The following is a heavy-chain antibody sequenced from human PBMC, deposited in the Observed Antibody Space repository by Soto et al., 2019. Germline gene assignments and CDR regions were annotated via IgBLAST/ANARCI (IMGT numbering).Heavy chain of an antibody. Sequence: QVFLVQSGAEVKQPGASVKISCKAFGYTFTGSYIHWMRQAPGQGLEWMGIINPTGGITNYAQKFQVTVVMTSNTSTSTPYVELSSLPSQDTATYHCATLYGVHNTMTFWLAYFDYWGEGTLVSV. J-gene: IGHJ4*02. D-gene: IGHD4-17*01. CDR2: INPTGGIT. CDR1: GYTFTGSY. V-gene: IGHV1-46*01. CDR3: ATLYGVHNTMTFWLAYFDY.